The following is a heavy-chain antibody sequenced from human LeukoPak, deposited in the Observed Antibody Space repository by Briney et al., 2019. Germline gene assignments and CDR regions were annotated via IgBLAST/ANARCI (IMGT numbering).Heavy chain of an antibody. J-gene: IGHJ4*02. CDR3: ARNPARYYFDY. CDR1: GGSISSYY. D-gene: IGHD2-15*01. CDR2: IYYSGST. Sequence: SETLSLTCTVSGGSISSYYWSWIRQPPGKGLEWIGYIYYSGSTNYNPSLKSRVTISVDTSKNQFSLKLSSVTAADTAVYYCARNPARYYFDYWGQGTLVTVSS. V-gene: IGHV4-59*08.